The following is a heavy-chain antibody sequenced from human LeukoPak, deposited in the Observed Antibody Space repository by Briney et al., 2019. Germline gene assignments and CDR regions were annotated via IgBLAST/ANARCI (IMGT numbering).Heavy chain of an antibody. CDR2: ISGSGGST. CDR1: GFTFSSYA. V-gene: IGHV3-23*01. J-gene: IGHJ4*02. Sequence: GGSLRLSCAASGFTFSSYAMSWVRQAPGKGLEWVSAISGSGGSTYYADSVKGRFTISRDNSKNTLYLQMNSLRAEDTAVYYCAKVSIPPFFYSSAGRGFDYWGQGTLVTVSS. D-gene: IGHD6-19*01. CDR3: AKVSIPPFFYSSAGRGFDY.